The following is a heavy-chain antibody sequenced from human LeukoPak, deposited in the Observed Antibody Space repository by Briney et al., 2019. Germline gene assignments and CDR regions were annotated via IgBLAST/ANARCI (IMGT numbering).Heavy chain of an antibody. J-gene: IGHJ4*02. CDR2: ISGSGGST. Sequence: GGSLRLPCAASGFTFSSYAMSWVRQAPGKGLEWVSAISGSGGSTYYADSVKGRFTISRDNSKNTLYLQMNSPRAEDTAVYYCAKAEWLLRRTLYYFDYWGQGTLVTVSS. CDR1: GFTFSSYA. D-gene: IGHD3-22*01. CDR3: AKAEWLLRRTLYYFDY. V-gene: IGHV3-23*01.